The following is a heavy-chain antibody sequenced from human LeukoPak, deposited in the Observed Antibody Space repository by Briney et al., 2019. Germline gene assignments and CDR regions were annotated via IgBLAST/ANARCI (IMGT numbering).Heavy chain of an antibody. J-gene: IGHJ3*02. CDR2: INPNSGGT. V-gene: IGHV1-2*06. CDR1: GYTFTGYY. Sequence: GASVKVSCKASGYTFTGYYMHWVRQAPGQGLEWMGRINPNSGGTNYAQKFQGRVTMTRDTSISTAYMELSRLRSDDTAVYYCARAKLFSASGGAFDIWGQGTMVTVSS. D-gene: IGHD3-10*01. CDR3: ARAKLFSASGGAFDI.